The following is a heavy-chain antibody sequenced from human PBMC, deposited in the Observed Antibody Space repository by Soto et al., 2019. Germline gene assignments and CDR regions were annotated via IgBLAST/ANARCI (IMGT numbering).Heavy chain of an antibody. Sequence: PGGSLRLSCAASGFTVSSNYMSWVRQAPGKGLECVSVIYSGGSTYYADSVKGRFTISRDNSKNTLYLKMNSLRVEDTAVYYCARHRGLHYYYVMVVWCQGTTVTVYS. CDR3: ARHRGLHYYYVMVV. CDR2: IYSGGST. V-gene: IGHV3-53*01. D-gene: IGHD2-21*02. CDR1: GFTVSSNY. J-gene: IGHJ6*02.